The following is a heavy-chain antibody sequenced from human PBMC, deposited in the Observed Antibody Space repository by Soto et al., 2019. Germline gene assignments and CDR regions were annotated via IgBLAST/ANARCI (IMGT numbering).Heavy chain of an antibody. D-gene: IGHD3-22*01. CDR1: GGSISSFY. V-gene: IGHV4-59*01. Sequence: SETLSLTCTVSGGSISSFYWRWIRQPPGKGLEWIGYIYYSGSTNYNPSLKSRVTISVDTSKNQFSLKLSSVTAADTAVYYCARFYYDSSGYLPSPYYYYYGMDVWGQGTTVTVSS. J-gene: IGHJ6*02. CDR3: ARFYYDSSGYLPSPYYYYYGMDV. CDR2: IYYSGST.